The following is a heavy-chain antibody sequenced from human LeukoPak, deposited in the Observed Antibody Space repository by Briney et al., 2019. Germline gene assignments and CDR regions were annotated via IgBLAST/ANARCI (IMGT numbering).Heavy chain of an antibody. CDR1: GYTFTSYY. CDR2: INPSGGST. Sequence: GASVTVSCTASGYTFTSYYMHWLRQAPGQGLEWVGIINPSGGSTSYAQKFQGRVTMTRDTSTSTVYMELSSLRSEDTAVYYCARPSLYYYSGMDVWGQGTTVTVSS. V-gene: IGHV1-46*01. CDR3: ARPSLYYYSGMDV. J-gene: IGHJ6*02.